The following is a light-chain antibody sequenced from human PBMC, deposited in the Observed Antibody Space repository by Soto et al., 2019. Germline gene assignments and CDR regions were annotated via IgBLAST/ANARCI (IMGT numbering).Light chain of an antibody. V-gene: IGKV3-15*01. CDR1: QSVSSN. CDR3: QQYIRWPLT. J-gene: IGKJ4*01. CDR2: GAS. Sequence: EIVITQSPATLSVSPGERATLSCRASQSVSSNLAWYQQKPGQAPSLLIYGASTRPTGTPARFSGSGSGTEFTLTISSLQSEDFAVYYCQQYIRWPLTFGGGTKVDI.